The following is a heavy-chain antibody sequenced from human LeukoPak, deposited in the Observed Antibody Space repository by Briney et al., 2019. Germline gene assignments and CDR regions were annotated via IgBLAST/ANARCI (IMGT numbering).Heavy chain of an antibody. V-gene: IGHV4-34*01. D-gene: IGHD6-6*01. Sequence: SETLSLTCAVYGGPFIGYDWTWIRQPPGKGLEWIGEINHSGGTNYNPSLESRVTISVDTSKNQFSLKLSSVTAADTAVYYCASLARGGNWFDPWGQGTLVTVSS. CDR3: ASLARGGNWFDP. J-gene: IGHJ5*02. CDR1: GGPFIGYD. CDR2: INHSGGT.